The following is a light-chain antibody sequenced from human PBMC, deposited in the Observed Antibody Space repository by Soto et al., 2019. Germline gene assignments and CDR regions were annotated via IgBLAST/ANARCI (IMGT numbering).Light chain of an antibody. CDR2: AAS. J-gene: IGKJ1*01. V-gene: IGKV1-39*01. CDR1: QSVSSD. Sequence: DIQMTQSPSSLSASVGDRVTITCRASQSVSSDLNWYQQKAGKPPKLLIYAASSLQSGVPSRFSGSGSGTHFTLTISSLQPEDFATYYCQQSYSTPWTFGQGTKVDI. CDR3: QQSYSTPWT.